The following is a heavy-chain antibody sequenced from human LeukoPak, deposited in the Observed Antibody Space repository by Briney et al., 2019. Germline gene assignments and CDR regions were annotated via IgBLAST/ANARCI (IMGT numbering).Heavy chain of an antibody. V-gene: IGHV4-59*01. CDR2: ISDSGST. J-gene: IGHJ4*02. CDR1: GASISSYY. D-gene: IGHD2-2*01. CDR3: ARRVSTMTQFDY. Sequence: SETLSLTCTVSGASISSYYWSWIRQPPGKGLEWIGYISDSGSTDYDPSLKSRVTISVDTSKNQFSLKLRSVTAADTAVYYCARRVSTMTQFDYWGQGTRLTVSS.